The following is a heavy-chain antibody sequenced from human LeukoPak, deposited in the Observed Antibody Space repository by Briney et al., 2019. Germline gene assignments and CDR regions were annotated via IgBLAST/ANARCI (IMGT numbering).Heavy chain of an antibody. J-gene: IGHJ6*01. V-gene: IGHV3-23*01. CDR1: GFRFTDYW. CDR3: AKMKGHPLPKYYMDV. CDR2: ISDDAVRT. D-gene: IGHD1-26*01. Sequence: GGSLRLSCAASGFRFTDYWIVWVRQGPGKGFVCVSHISDDAVRTIYADSVKGRFTIARDNSKNTLYLEMNSLRAEDTAIYYCAKMKGHPLPKYYMDVWGQGTTVTVSS.